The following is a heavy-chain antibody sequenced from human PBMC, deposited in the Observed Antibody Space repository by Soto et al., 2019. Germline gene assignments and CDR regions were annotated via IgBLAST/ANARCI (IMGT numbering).Heavy chain of an antibody. D-gene: IGHD6-13*01. CDR1: GGSISSGGYY. CDR2: IYNSGST. Sequence: QVQLQESGPGLVKPSQTLSLTCTVSGGSISSGGYYWSWIRQHPGKGLEWIGSIYNSGSTYYNPSLRSRVTLSVDTYKNRITLKMSSVNAAITTVYYCARTYSVAAAGSFAYWGQGSVVTVSS. J-gene: IGHJ4*02. CDR3: ARTYSVAAAGSFAY. V-gene: IGHV4-31*03.